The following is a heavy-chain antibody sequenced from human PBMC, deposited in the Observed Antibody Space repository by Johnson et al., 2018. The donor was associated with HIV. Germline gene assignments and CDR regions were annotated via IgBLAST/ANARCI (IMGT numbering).Heavy chain of an antibody. CDR3: ARGYYYGSGRPPRSAFDI. CDR2: ISYDGSNK. D-gene: IGHD3-10*01. CDR1: GFTFSSYA. Sequence: QVQLVESGGGVVQPGRSLRLSCAASGFTFSSYAMHWVRQAPGKGLEWVAVISYDGSNKYYADSVKGRFTISRDNSKNTLSLQMNSLSAEDTAVYYCARGYYYGSGRPPRSAFDIWGQGTMVTVSS. J-gene: IGHJ3*02. V-gene: IGHV3-30*04.